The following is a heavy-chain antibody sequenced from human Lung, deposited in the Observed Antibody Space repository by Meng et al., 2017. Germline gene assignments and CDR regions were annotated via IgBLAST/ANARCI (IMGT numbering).Heavy chain of an antibody. V-gene: IGHV4-34*01. Sequence: VQTQQWGAALLKPSDTLSLTCVVSGGAFSDYYWSWIRQPPGKGLEWIGEINHSGSTNYNPSLESRATISVDTSQNNLSLKLSSVTAADSAVYYCARGPTTMAHDFDYWGQGTLVTVSS. CDR3: ARGPTTMAHDFDY. J-gene: IGHJ4*02. CDR2: INHSGST. D-gene: IGHD4-11*01. CDR1: GGAFSDYY.